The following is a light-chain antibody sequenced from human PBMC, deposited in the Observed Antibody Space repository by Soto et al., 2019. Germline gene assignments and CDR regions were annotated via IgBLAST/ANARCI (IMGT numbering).Light chain of an antibody. V-gene: IGLV2-14*01. CDR1: SSDVGGYNY. CDR2: DVS. CDR3: CSYTSSSTSVV. J-gene: IGLJ2*01. Sequence: QSALTQPASVSGSPGQSITISCTGTSSDVGGYNYVSWYQQHPGKAPKLMIYDVSNRPSGVSNRFSGSNSGNTASLTISGPQAEDGDDYYYCSYTSSSTSVVFGGGTKVTVL.